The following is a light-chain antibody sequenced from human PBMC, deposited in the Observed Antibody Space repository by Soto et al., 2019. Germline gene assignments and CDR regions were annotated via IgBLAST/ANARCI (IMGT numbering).Light chain of an antibody. Sequence: DIQMTQSPPSLSASVGDRVTISCRASQGINNYVAWYQQKPGKAPKLLIYAASSLQSGVPSRFSGSGSGTDFTLTISSLQPEDFATYYCQQSYSTPTTTWTFGQGTKVDI. CDR3: QQSYSTPTTTWT. V-gene: IGKV1-39*01. J-gene: IGKJ1*01. CDR1: QGINNY. CDR2: AAS.